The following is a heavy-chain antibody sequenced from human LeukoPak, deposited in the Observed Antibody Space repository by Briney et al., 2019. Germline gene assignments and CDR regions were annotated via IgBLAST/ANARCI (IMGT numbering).Heavy chain of an antibody. CDR3: AKARVYSSGRGCFDN. CDR1: GFTFSDYA. V-gene: IGHV3-23*01. Sequence: GGSLRLSCAASGFTFSDYAINWVRQAPGKGLEWVSGISGSGTITYFADSVKGRSTISRDNSKSTLYLQMNSLRAEDTAIYYCAKARVYSSGRGCFDNWGLGTLVTVSS. D-gene: IGHD6-19*01. J-gene: IGHJ4*02. CDR2: ISGSGTIT.